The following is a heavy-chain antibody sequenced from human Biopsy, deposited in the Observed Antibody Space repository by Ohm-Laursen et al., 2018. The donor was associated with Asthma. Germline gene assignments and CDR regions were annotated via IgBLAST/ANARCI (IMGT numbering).Heavy chain of an antibody. V-gene: IGHV4-31*03. D-gene: IGHD4-17*01. J-gene: IGHJ5*02. CDR2: IYYSGST. Sequence: SDTLSLTCSVSGGSINIGDYYWSWIRRHPVKGLEWIGYIYYSGSTYYNPSLKSRVSISLDTSKNQFSLSLTSVTAADTAVYYCARTTYGDDGFDPWGQGTLVTVSS. CDR3: ARTTYGDDGFDP. CDR1: GGSINIGDYY.